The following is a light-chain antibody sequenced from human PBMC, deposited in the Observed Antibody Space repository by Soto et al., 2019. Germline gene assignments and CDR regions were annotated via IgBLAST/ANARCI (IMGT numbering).Light chain of an antibody. J-gene: IGKJ4*01. CDR2: DAS. CDR3: QQRSNWPLT. V-gene: IGKV3-11*01. Sequence: IVLTQSPATVSLSPGERATLSCRASQSVSTYLAWYQQKPGQAPRLLIYDASNRATGIPARFSGSASGTDFTLTISSLEPEDFAVYYCQQRSNWPLTFGGGTKVDIK. CDR1: QSVSTY.